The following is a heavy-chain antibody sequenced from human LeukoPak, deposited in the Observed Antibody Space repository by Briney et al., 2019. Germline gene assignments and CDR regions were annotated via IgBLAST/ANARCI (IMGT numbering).Heavy chain of an antibody. CDR1: GYTLTELS. CDR2: FDPEDGET. J-gene: IGHJ6*02. V-gene: IGHV1-24*01. CDR3: ATSGTIAARTIRYYYGMDV. Sequence: ASVKVSCKVSGYTLTELSMHWVRQAPGKGLEWMGGFDPEDGETIYAQKFQGRVTMTEDTSTDIAYMELSSLRSEDTAVYYCATSGTIAARTIRYYYGMDVWGQGTTVTVSS. D-gene: IGHD6-6*01.